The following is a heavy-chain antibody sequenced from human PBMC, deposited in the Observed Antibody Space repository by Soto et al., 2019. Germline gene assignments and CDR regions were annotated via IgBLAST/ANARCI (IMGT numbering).Heavy chain of an antibody. D-gene: IGHD2-15*01. CDR1: GDSVSRNSAT. CDR3: VRVRHCFGGSCYYGMDV. J-gene: IGHJ6*02. CDR2: TYHRSKWFS. V-gene: IGHV6-1*01. Sequence: PSQTLSLTCAISGDSVSRNSATWTWIRQSPSRGLEWLGRTYHRSKWFSEYASSLKSRITVNPDTTKNQLSLHLRSVTPEDTAVYYCVRVRHCFGGSCYYGMDVWGQGTTVTVSS.